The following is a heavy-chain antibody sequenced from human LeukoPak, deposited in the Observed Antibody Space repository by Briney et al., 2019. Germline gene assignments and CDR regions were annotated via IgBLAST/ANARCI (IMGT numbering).Heavy chain of an antibody. D-gene: IGHD6-19*01. Sequence: PGGSLRLSCAASGFTFSSYEMNWVRQAPGKGLEWVSYISSSGSTIYYADSVKGRFTISRDNAKNSLYLQMNSLRADDTAIYYCVRDGSGYDYWGQGTLVTVSS. J-gene: IGHJ4*02. CDR2: ISSSGSTI. CDR1: GFTFSSYE. CDR3: VRDGSGYDY. V-gene: IGHV3-48*03.